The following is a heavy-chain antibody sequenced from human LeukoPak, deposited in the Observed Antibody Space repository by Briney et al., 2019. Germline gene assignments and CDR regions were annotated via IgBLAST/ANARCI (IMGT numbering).Heavy chain of an antibody. CDR2: IYYSGST. CDR3: ARDNTVTTGHYYYGMDV. Sequence: SETLSLTCTVSGGSISSYYWSWIRQPPGKGLEWIGYIYYSGSTNYNPSLKSRVTISVDTSKNQFSLKLSSVTAADTAVYYCARDNTVTTGHYYYGMDVWGQGTTVTVSS. V-gene: IGHV4-59*01. D-gene: IGHD4-17*01. CDR1: GGSISSYY. J-gene: IGHJ6*02.